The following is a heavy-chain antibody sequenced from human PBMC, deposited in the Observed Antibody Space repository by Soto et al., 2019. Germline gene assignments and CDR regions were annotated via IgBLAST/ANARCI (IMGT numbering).Heavy chain of an antibody. CDR3: AREGSYSAYNFAHGIQLWSFDF. J-gene: IGHJ4*02. CDR2: NFSSGST. Sequence: SETLSLTCTVSGGSINTFYWSWVRQPAGKGLEWIGRNFSSGSTSFNPSLESRVAMSVDTSKNHFSLNLSSVTAADRAVYYCAREGSYSAYNFAHGIQLWSFDFWGQGALVTVSS. D-gene: IGHD5-12*01. CDR1: GGSINTFY. V-gene: IGHV4-4*07.